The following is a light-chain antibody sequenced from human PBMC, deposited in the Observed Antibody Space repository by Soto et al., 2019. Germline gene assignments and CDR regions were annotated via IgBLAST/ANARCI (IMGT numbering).Light chain of an antibody. J-gene: IGKJ1*01. CDR1: QSISSW. CDR2: DAS. Sequence: DIQMTQSPSILSASVGDRVTITCRASQSISSWLSWYQQKPGKAPKLLIYDASSLQSGVPSRFSGSGSGTEFTLTISGLQPDDFATYYCQHYNTYSTWTFGQGTKVDIK. CDR3: QHYNTYSTWT. V-gene: IGKV1-5*01.